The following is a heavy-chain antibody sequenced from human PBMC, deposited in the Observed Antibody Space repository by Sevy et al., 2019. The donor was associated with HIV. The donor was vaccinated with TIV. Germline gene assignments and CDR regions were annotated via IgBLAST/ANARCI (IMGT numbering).Heavy chain of an antibody. CDR3: AKDRQLMEAGTTYFDY. CDR1: GFTFSSYV. D-gene: IGHD1-7*01. J-gene: IGHJ4*02. Sequence: GGSLRLSCAASGFTFSSYVMHWVRQAPGKGLEWVAVISYDGSNKYYADSVKGRFTISRDNSKNTLYLQMNSLRAEDTAVYYCAKDRQLMEAGTTYFDYWGQGTLVTVSS. V-gene: IGHV3-30*18. CDR2: ISYDGSNK.